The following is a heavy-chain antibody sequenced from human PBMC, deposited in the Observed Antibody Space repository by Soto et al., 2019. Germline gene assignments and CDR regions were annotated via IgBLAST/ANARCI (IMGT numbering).Heavy chain of an antibody. V-gene: IGHV1-18*01. CDR1: GYPFTSYG. Sequence: QVQLVQSGAEVKKPGASVKVSYKTSGYPFTSYGINWVRQAPGQGPEWMGWISAYNGKTSYTQKFQGRVTMTTDTSTSTAYMELRSLRSDDTAVYYCVRDRLIAVTGLLHYWGQGTLVTVSS. D-gene: IGHD6-19*01. CDR3: VRDRLIAVTGLLHY. J-gene: IGHJ4*02. CDR2: ISAYNGKT.